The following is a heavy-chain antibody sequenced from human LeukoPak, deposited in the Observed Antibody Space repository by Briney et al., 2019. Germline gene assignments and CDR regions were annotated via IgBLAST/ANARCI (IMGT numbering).Heavy chain of an antibody. Sequence: SETLSLTCTVSGDSVSSYYWSWIRQPPGKGLEWIGYIYDSGTTKYNPSLKSRVTISVDTSKNQFSLRLSSVTAADTAVYYCARGEFYGSGSYYWFDPWGQGTLVTVSS. CDR3: ARGEFYGSGSYYWFDP. J-gene: IGHJ5*02. CDR2: IYDSGTT. CDR1: GDSVSSYY. V-gene: IGHV4-59*02. D-gene: IGHD3-10*01.